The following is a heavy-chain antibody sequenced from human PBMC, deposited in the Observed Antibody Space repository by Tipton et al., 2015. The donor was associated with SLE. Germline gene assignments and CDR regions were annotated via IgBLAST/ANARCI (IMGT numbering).Heavy chain of an antibody. V-gene: IGHV1-2*02. D-gene: IGHD1-26*01. CDR2: IIPSTGVT. Sequence: GPEVRKPGASVKVSCKASGYTFTNYYLHWVRQAPGQGLEWMGGIIPSTGVTNYGQKFHGRVTMTRDTSIRTAYMELKSLRSDDTAIYYCASGEKLELFDYWGQGTLVTVSS. CDR3: ASGEKLELFDY. CDR1: GYTFTNYY. J-gene: IGHJ4*02.